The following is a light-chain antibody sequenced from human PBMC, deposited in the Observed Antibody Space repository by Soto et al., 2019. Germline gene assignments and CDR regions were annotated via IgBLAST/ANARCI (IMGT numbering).Light chain of an antibody. CDR1: QTIHIY. J-gene: IGKJ2*01. V-gene: IGKV1-39*01. CDR2: GAS. CDR3: QQSYSTPYT. Sequence: DIQMSQSPSSLSASVGDRVTITCRASQTIHIYSNWYQQKPGKAPRLLIYGASSLQSGVPSRFSGGGSGTDFTLTISSLQPEDFGTYYCQQSYSTPYTCGQGTQVEIK.